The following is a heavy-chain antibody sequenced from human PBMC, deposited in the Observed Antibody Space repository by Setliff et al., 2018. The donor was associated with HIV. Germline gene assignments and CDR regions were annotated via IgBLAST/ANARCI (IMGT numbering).Heavy chain of an antibody. Sequence: GGSLRLSCVASGFTVISKSMSWVRQAPGKGLEWVSGISGRGGSTYYADSVKGRFTISRDNSKHTLYLQMNSLRAEDTAVYYCAKQYYYDSSGYLPISYYFDYWGQGTLVTVSS. D-gene: IGHD3-22*01. CDR2: ISGRGGST. CDR3: AKQYYYDSSGYLPISYYFDY. V-gene: IGHV3-23*01. J-gene: IGHJ4*02. CDR1: GFTVISKS.